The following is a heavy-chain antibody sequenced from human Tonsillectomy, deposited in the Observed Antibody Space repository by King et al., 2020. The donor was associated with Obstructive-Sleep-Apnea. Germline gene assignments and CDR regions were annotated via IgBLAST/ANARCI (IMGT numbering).Heavy chain of an antibody. CDR2: ILLDGRSQ. D-gene: IGHD6-19*01. V-gene: IGHV3-30*19. J-gene: IGHJ3*01. Sequence: QLVQSGGGVVQPGESLIVSCAASGFSFRTRVMHWVRRAPGKGLEWVAGILLDGRSQHFAESVRGRFTISRDDSKNTLYLQINSLRPEDTAVYYCVREGYTSGRAPAFDFWGQGTMVTVSS. CDR1: GFSFRTRV. CDR3: VREGYTSGRAPAFDF.